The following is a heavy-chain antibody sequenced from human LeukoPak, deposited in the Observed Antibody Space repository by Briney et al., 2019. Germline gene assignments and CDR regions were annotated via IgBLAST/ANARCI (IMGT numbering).Heavy chain of an antibody. CDR3: AKDSHSSGYYPWYFDY. J-gene: IGHJ4*02. CDR2: ISYDGSNK. V-gene: IGHV3-30*18. CDR1: GFTFSSYG. Sequence: GGSLRLSCAASGFTFSSYGMHWVRQAPGKGLEWVAVISYDGSNKYYADSVKGRFTISRDNSKNTLYLQMNSLRAEDTAVYYCAKDSHSSGYYPWYFDYWGQGTLVTVSS. D-gene: IGHD3-22*01.